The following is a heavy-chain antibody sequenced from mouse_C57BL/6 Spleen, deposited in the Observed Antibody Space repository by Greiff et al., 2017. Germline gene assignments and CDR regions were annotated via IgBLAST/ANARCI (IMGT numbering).Heavy chain of an antibody. D-gene: IGHD2-3*01. V-gene: IGHV5-17*01. CDR3: AKGLLRWFAY. CDR1: GFTFSDYG. Sequence: EVQLQESGGGLVKPGGSLKLSCAASGFTFSDYGMHWVRQAPEKGLEWVAYISSGSSTIYYADTVKGRFTISRDNAKNTLFLQMTSLRSEDTAMYYCAKGLLRWFAYWGQGTLVTVSA. J-gene: IGHJ3*01. CDR2: ISSGSSTI.